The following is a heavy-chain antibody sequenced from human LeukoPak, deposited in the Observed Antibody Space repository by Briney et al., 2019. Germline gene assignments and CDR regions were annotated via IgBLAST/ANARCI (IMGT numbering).Heavy chain of an antibody. J-gene: IGHJ5*02. V-gene: IGHV1-8*02. Sequence: ASVKVSCKTSGYTFTSYDINWVRQATGQGLEWMGWMNPNSGNTGYAQKFQGRVTMTRNTSISTAYMVLSSLTSEDAAVYYCAIGKLASRRGSWFDPWGQGTLVTVSS. CDR3: AIGKLASRRGSWFDP. CDR1: GYTFTSYD. D-gene: IGHD6-6*01. CDR2: MNPNSGNT.